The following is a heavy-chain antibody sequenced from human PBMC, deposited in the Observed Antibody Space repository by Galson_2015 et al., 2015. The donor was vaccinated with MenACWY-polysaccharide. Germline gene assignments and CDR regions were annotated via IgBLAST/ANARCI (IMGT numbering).Heavy chain of an antibody. Sequence: QSGAEVTKPGESLQISCKGSGYNFSTYWIAWVRQKPGKGLEWMGIVYPDDSDTKYSPSFQGRVIMSGDTSISTAYLQWSSLEASDTAIYYCARLWLRRLDGDGFDIWGQGTMVIVSS. CDR1: GYNFSTYW. J-gene: IGHJ3*02. V-gene: IGHV5-51*01. D-gene: IGHD3-22*01. CDR3: ARLWLRRLDGDGFDI. CDR2: VYPDDSDT.